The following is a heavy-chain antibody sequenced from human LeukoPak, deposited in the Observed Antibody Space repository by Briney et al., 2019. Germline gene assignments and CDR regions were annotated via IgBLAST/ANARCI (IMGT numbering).Heavy chain of an antibody. CDR2: IYHSGST. CDR1: GGSISSGGYY. Sequence: PSETLSLTCTVSGGSISSGGYYWSWIRQPPGKGLEWIGYIYHSGSTYYNPSLKSRVTISVDTSKNQFSLKLSSVTAADTAVYYCARGFGSGRYDILTDYFDYWGQGTLVTVSS. J-gene: IGHJ4*02. CDR3: ARGFGSGRYDILTDYFDY. D-gene: IGHD3-9*01. V-gene: IGHV4-30-2*01.